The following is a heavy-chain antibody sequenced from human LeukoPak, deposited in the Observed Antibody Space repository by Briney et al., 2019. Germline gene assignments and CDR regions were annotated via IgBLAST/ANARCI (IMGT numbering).Heavy chain of an antibody. J-gene: IGHJ4*02. CDR2: ISGSGGST. Sequence: GGSLRLSCAASGFTFSSYAMSWVRQAPGKGLEWVSAISGSGGSTYYADSVKGRFTISRDNSKNTLYLQMNSLRAEDTAVYYCAKGRNYDFWSGAALFDYWGQGTLVTVTS. CDR1: GFTFSSYA. V-gene: IGHV3-23*01. CDR3: AKGRNYDFWSGAALFDY. D-gene: IGHD3-3*01.